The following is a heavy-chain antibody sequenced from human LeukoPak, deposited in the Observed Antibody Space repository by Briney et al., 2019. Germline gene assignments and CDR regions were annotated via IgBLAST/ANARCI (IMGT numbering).Heavy chain of an antibody. CDR1: GYTFTSYG. J-gene: IGHJ3*02. V-gene: IGHV1-18*01. Sequence: ASVNVSCKASGYTFTSYGISWVRQAPGQGLEWMGWISAYNGNTNYAQKLQGRVTMTEDTSTDTAYMELSSLRSEDTAVYYCATEALGYYGGNSGAFDIWGQGTMVTVSS. CDR2: ISAYNGNT. D-gene: IGHD4-23*01. CDR3: ATEALGYYGGNSGAFDI.